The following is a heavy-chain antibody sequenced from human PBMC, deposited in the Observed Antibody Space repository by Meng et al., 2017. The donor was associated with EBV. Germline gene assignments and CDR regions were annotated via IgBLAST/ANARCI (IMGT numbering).Heavy chain of an antibody. V-gene: IGHV7-4-1*02. Sequence: QVQLVQSGSALKKPXASVKVSCXASGYTFTSYAMNWVRQAPGQGLEWMGWINTNTGNPTYAQGFTGRFVFSLDTSVSTAYLQISSLKAEDTAVYYCASTRYYYDSSGYCFDYWGQGTLVTVSS. CDR1: GYTFTSYA. CDR2: INTNTGNP. CDR3: ASTRYYYDSSGYCFDY. J-gene: IGHJ4*02. D-gene: IGHD3-22*01.